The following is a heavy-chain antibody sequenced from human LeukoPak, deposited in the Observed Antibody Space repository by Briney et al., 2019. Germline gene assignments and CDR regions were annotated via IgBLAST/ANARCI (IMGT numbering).Heavy chain of an antibody. CDR3: VKDRRNPYRPEGPFDP. CDR1: GFTFSTYS. J-gene: IGHJ5*02. Sequence: GGSLRLSCAASGFTFSTYSMHWVRQAPGKGLEWLSAINWNSASTGYAESVKGRFTISRDNVMNSLYLQMNSLRPEDTALYYCVKDRRNPYRPEGPFDPWGQGTLVTVSS. D-gene: IGHD1-14*01. CDR2: INWNSAST. V-gene: IGHV3-9*01.